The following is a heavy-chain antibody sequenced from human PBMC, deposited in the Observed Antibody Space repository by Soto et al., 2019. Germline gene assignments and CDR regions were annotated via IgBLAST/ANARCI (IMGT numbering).Heavy chain of an antibody. CDR1: GYTLTSYG. D-gene: IGHD3-3*01. CDR2: ISPYNGNT. J-gene: IGHJ4*02. Sequence: QVQLVQSRAEVKKPGASVKVSCKASGYTLTSYGISWLRQAPGQGLEWVGWISPYNGNTHYAQKLQDRVTLTTDTSTSTAYLELRSLRPDDTAVYYCARADFDFWSGYSPFDYWGQGTLVTVSS. V-gene: IGHV1-18*01. CDR3: ARADFDFWSGYSPFDY.